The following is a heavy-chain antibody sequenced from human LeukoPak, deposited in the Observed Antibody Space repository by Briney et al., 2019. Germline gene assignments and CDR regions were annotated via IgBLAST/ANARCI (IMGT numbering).Heavy chain of an antibody. CDR1: GFTFSSYW. Sequence: GGSLRLSCAASGFTFSSYWMHWVRQAPGKGLEWVSAISGSGGSTYYADSVKGRFTISRDNPKNTLYLQMNSLRAEDTAVYYCAKDHSGSYKRDWFDPWGQGTLVTVSS. D-gene: IGHD1-26*01. CDR2: ISGSGGST. CDR3: AKDHSGSYKRDWFDP. V-gene: IGHV3-23*01. J-gene: IGHJ5*02.